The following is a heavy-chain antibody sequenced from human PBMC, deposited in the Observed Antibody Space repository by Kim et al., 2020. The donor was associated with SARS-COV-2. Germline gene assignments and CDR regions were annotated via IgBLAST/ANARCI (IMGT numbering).Heavy chain of an antibody. CDR3: ATDGDYESLTGYDPQTFDAFDI. CDR2: IIPIFGKA. V-gene: IGHV1-69*13. CDR1: GGTFSSYA. D-gene: IGHD3-9*01. J-gene: IGHJ3*02. Sequence: SVKVSCKASGGTFSSYAISWVRQAPGQGLEWMGGIIPIFGKANYAQKFQGRVTITADESTSTAYMELSSLRSEDKDVYYYATDGDYESLTGYDPQTFDAFDIWGQGTMVTVSS.